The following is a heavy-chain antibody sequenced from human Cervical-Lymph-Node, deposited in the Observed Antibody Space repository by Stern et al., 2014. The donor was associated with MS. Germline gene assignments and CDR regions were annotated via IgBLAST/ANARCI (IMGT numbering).Heavy chain of an antibody. J-gene: IGHJ5*02. CDR2: IRGYNDDT. D-gene: IGHD6-19*01. V-gene: IGHV1-18*01. Sequence: VQLVESGAEVKKSGASVKVSCKASGYTFTNYGISWVRQAPGQGLEWMGWIRGYNDDTNYVEKFQGRVTMTTDTSTSTAYMELRSLRSDDTAVYYCARDPHIAVAGTGGGFDPWGQGTLVTVSS. CDR1: GYTFTNYG. CDR3: ARDPHIAVAGTGGGFDP.